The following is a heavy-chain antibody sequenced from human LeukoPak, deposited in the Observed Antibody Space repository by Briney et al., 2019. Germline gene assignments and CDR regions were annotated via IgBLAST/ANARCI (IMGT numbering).Heavy chain of an antibody. J-gene: IGHJ4*02. CDR1: GFIFSTYG. CDR3: AKDLRGVPYGFVPPGDY. D-gene: IGHD3-10*01. V-gene: IGHV3-30*18. Sequence: GGSLRLSCAASGFIFSTYGMYWVRQAPGKGLEWVAMISYDGSNKYYAESVKGRFTISRDNSKDTLFLQMNSLRAEDTALYYCAKDLRGVPYGFVPPGDYWGQGTLVTVSS. CDR2: ISYDGSNK.